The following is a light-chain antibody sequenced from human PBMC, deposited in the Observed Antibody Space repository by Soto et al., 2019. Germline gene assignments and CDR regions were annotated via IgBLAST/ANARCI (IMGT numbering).Light chain of an antibody. CDR3: SSYKSSSTRV. Sequence: QSALTQPASVSGSPGQSITISCTATSSDVGGYNYVSWYQEHPGKAPKLMIYEVSNRPSGVSNRFSGSKSGNTASLTISGLQAEDEAAYYCSSYKSSSTRVFGTGTKVTVL. V-gene: IGLV2-14*01. CDR2: EVS. CDR1: SSDVGGYNY. J-gene: IGLJ1*01.